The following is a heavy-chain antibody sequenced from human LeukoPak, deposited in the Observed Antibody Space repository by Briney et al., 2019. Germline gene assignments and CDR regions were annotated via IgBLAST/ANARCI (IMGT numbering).Heavy chain of an antibody. CDR3: ARDHPHYYDSSGYSYYFDY. V-gene: IGHV4-4*07. J-gene: IGHJ4*02. CDR1: GGSISSYY. D-gene: IGHD3-22*01. CDR2: IYTSGST. Sequence: SETLTLTCTVSGGSISSYYWSWIRQPAGKGLEWIGRIYTSGSTNYNPSLKSRVTMSVDTSKNQFSLKLSSVTAADTAVYYCARDHPHYYDSSGYSYYFDYWGQGTLVTVSS.